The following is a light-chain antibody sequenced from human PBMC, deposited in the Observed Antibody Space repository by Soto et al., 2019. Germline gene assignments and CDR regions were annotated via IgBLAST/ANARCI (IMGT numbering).Light chain of an antibody. CDR1: QSISSSF. CDR3: QRTNILPRT. CDR2: GAS. J-gene: IGKJ1*01. V-gene: IGKV3D-7*01. Sequence: SLGTLSLSQGERASLSCGASQSISSSFLAWYQQKPGQAPRLLIYGASTRATGIPARFSGSGSGTEFTLTVSILQSEDFALYYCQRTNILPRTFGEGTKVDTK.